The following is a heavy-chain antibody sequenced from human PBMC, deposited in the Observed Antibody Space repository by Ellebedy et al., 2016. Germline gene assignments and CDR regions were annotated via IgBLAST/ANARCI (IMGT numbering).Heavy chain of an antibody. CDR3: ARDQWLVYAPDYYYGMDA. Sequence: ASVKVSCKASGYTFTGYYMHWVRQAPGQGLEWMGWINPNSGGTNYAQKFQGWVTMTRDTSISTAYMELRSLRSDDTAVYYCARDQWLVYAPDYYYGMDAWGQGTTVTVSS. CDR2: INPNSGGT. J-gene: IGHJ6*02. V-gene: IGHV1-2*04. CDR1: GYTFTGYY. D-gene: IGHD6-19*01.